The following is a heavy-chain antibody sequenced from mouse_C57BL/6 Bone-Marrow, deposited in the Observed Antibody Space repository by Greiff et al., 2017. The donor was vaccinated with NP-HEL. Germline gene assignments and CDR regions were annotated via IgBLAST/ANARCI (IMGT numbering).Heavy chain of an antibody. Sequence: DVKLVESGGGLVQPGGSLKLSCAASGFTFSDYYMYWVRQTPEKRLEWVAYISNGGGSTYYPDTVKGRFTISRDNAKNTLYLQMSRLKSEDTAMYYCARHGGGHYAMDYWGQGTSVTVSS. CDR1: GFTFSDYY. D-gene: IGHD3-3*01. V-gene: IGHV5-12*01. CDR3: ARHGGGHYAMDY. J-gene: IGHJ4*01. CDR2: ISNGGGST.